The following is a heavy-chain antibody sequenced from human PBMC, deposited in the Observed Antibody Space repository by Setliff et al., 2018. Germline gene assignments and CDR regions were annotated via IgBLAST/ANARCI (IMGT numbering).Heavy chain of an antibody. CDR1: GYTLTELS. Sequence: ASVKVSCKVSGYTLTELSMHWVRQAPGKGLEWMGGFDPEDGDTIYAQKFQGRVTMTEDTSTDTAYMELSSLRSEDTAVYYCATDKMAVAGTWFDPWGQGTLVTVSS. CDR2: FDPEDGDT. CDR3: ATDKMAVAGTWFDP. J-gene: IGHJ5*02. D-gene: IGHD6-19*01. V-gene: IGHV1-24*01.